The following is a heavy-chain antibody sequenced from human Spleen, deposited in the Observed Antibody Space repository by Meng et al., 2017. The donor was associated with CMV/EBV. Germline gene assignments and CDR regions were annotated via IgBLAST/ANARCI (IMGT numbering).Heavy chain of an antibody. CDR3: ARGMYWSSNFDS. CDR1: GFTFTNYA. Sequence: GGSLRLSCSASGFTFTNYAMSWVSQAPGKGLEWVSDISANADSTFYVDSVKGRFTISRDNSKNTLYLQMNSLRAEDTAVYYCARGMYWSSNFDSWGQGTLVTVSS. V-gene: IGHV3-23*01. J-gene: IGHJ4*02. CDR2: ISANADST. D-gene: IGHD6-6*01.